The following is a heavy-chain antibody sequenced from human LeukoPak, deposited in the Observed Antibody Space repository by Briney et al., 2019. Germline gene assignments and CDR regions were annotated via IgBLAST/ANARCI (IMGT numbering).Heavy chain of an antibody. D-gene: IGHD3-22*01. J-gene: IGHJ4*02. V-gene: IGHV3-66*01. CDR1: GFTVSSNY. CDR3: ASYYDSSGYSRDADY. Sequence: PGGSLRLSCAASGFTVSSNYMSWVRQAPGKGLEWGAVIYSGGSTYYADSVKGRFTISRDNSKNTLSLQMNSVIAEDTAVYYCASYYDSSGYSRDADYWGQGNLVTVSS. CDR2: IYSGGST.